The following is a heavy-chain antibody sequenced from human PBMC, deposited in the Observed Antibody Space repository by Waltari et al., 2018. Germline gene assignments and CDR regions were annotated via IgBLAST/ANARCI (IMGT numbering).Heavy chain of an antibody. CDR3: ARDQRWLALGWDY. Sequence: EVQLVESGGGLVQPGGSLRLSCAASGFTFSSYSMNWVRQAPGKGLEWVSDISSSSSTIYYADSVKGRFTISRDNAKNSLYLQMNSLRAEDTAVYYCARDQRWLALGWDYWGQGTLVTVSS. D-gene: IGHD6-19*01. J-gene: IGHJ4*02. CDR1: GFTFSSYS. CDR2: ISSSSSTI. V-gene: IGHV3-48*01.